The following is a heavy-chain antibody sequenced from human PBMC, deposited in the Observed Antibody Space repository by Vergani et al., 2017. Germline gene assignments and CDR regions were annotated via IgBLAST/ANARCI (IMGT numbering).Heavy chain of an antibody. J-gene: IGHJ3*02. V-gene: IGHV3-30*02. D-gene: IGHD3-22*01. CDR3: ARDNYYDSSGSLISAFDI. CDR1: GFTFSSYG. CDR2: IRYDGSNK. Sequence: QVQLVESGGGVVQPGGSLRLSCAASGFTFSSYGMHWVRQAPGKGLEWVAFIRYDGSNKYYADSVKGRFTISRDNSKNTLYLQMNSLRAEDTAVYYCARDNYYDSSGSLISAFDIWGQGTMVTVSS.